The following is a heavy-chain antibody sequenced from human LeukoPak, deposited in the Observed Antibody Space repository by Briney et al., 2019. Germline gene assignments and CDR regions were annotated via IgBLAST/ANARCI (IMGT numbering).Heavy chain of an antibody. J-gene: IGHJ1*01. CDR1: GGSISSYY. CDR3: ARDQTHYVSSGYYYVTYLQH. V-gene: IGHV4-4*07. Sequence: SETLSLTCTVSGGSISSYYWSWIRQPPGKGLEWIGRMSSGGSTTYNPSFKGRVTMSLDTSKRQFSLNLSSVTAADTAVYFCARDQTHYVSSGYYYVTYLQHWGQGILVTVSS. D-gene: IGHD3-22*01. CDR2: MSSGGST.